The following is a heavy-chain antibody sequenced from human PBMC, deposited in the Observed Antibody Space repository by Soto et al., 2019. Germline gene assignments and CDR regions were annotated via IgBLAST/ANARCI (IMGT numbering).Heavy chain of an antibody. CDR3: ARDNEQLVMYYYYGMDV. CDR2: ISSSSSYI. V-gene: IGHV3-21*01. Sequence: EVQLVESGGGLVKPGGSLRLSCAASGFTFSSYSMNWVRQAPGKGLEWVSSISSSSSYIYYADSVKGRFTISRDNAKNSLDLQMNSLRAEDTAVYYCARDNEQLVMYYYYGMDVWGQGTTVTVSS. J-gene: IGHJ6*02. D-gene: IGHD6-6*01. CDR1: GFTFSSYS.